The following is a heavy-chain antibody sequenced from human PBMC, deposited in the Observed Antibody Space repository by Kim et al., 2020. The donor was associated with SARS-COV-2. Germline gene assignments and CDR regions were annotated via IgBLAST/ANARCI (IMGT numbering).Heavy chain of an antibody. CDR2: IYYSGST. J-gene: IGHJ4*02. CDR1: GGSISSYY. CDR3: AMGFDY. Sequence: SETLSLTCTVSGGSISSYYWSWIRQPPGKGLEWIGYIYYSGSTNYNPSLKSRVTISVDTSKNQFSLKLSSVTAADTAVYSCAMGFDYWGQGTLVTGS. V-gene: IGHV4-59*01.